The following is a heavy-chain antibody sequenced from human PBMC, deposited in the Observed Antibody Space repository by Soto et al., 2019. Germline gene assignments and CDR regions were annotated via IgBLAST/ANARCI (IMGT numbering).Heavy chain of an antibody. J-gene: IGHJ6*02. CDR3: AKEGDRYYYYYGMDV. CDR2: ISGSGGST. D-gene: IGHD2-21*02. CDR1: GFTFSSYA. V-gene: IGHV3-23*01. Sequence: GGSLRLSCAGSGFTFSSYAMSFFLHAPLNGLEWVSAISGSGGSTYYADSVKGRFTISRDNSKNTLYLQMNSLRAEDTAVYYCAKEGDRYYYYYGMDVWGQGTTVTVSS.